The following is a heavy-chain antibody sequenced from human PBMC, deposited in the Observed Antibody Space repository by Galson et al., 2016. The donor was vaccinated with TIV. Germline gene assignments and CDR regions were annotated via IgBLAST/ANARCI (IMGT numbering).Heavy chain of an antibody. Sequence: RLSCAASGFTFGSHWMHWVRQVPGKGLVWVSRIRTDGTTTAYADSVKGRFTISRDNAKNTLYLQMNSLRDDDTAVYHCVREVLVGPGVKMGMRAFDIWGRGTTVTVS. CDR3: VREVLVGPGVKMGMRAFDI. D-gene: IGHD2-15*01. V-gene: IGHV3-74*01. J-gene: IGHJ3*02. CDR1: GFTFGSHW. CDR2: IRTDGTTT.